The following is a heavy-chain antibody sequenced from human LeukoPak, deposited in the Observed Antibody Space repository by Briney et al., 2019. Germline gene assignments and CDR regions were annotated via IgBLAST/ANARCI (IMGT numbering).Heavy chain of an antibody. CDR3: TRDRRDGYNYVDL. Sequence: SETLSLTCTVSGYSISSGYYWGWIRQPPGKGLEWIGSIYHSGSTYYNPSLKSRVTISVDTSKNQFSLKLSSVTAADTAVYYCTRDRRDGYNYVDLWGQGTLVTVPS. V-gene: IGHV4-38-2*02. CDR2: IYHSGST. D-gene: IGHD5-24*01. J-gene: IGHJ5*02. CDR1: GYSISSGYY.